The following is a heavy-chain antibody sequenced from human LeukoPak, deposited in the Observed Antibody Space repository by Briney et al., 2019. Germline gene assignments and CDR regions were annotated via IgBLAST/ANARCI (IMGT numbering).Heavy chain of an antibody. CDR2: IIPIFGTA. J-gene: IGHJ3*02. V-gene: IGHV1-69*01. CDR3: ARVRSGSDSGWEAFDI. CDR1: GGTYSSYA. D-gene: IGHD6-19*01. Sequence: SVKVSCKASGGTYSSYAISWVRQDPGQGLEWMGGIIPIFGTANYAQKFQGRVTITADESTSTAYMELSSLRSEDTAVYYCARVRSGSDSGWEAFDIWGQGTMVTVSS.